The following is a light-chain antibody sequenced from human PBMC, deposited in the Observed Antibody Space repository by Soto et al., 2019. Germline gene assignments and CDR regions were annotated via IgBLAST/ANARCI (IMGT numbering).Light chain of an antibody. J-gene: IGKJ4*01. CDR3: QQLRMYPST. CDR1: QDIAIY. V-gene: IGKV1-9*01. CDR2: AAS. Sequence: IHLTQSPSSVSSSFGGRGTITFRASQDIAIYLAWYQQKPGEAPKLLIYAASTLYGGVPSRFSGSGSGTDFALTITSLQAEDFATYYCQQLRMYPSTFGGGTKVDIK.